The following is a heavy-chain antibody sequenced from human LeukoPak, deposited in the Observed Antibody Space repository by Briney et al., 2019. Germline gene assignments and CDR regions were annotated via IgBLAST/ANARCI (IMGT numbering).Heavy chain of an antibody. J-gene: IGHJ6*02. CDR1: GFTFSDYA. D-gene: IGHD2-2*01. V-gene: IGHV3-49*04. Sequence: GGSLRLSCTASGFTFSDYAMSWVRQAPGKGLEWVGFIRSKAYGGTTEYAASVKGRFTIPRDDSKSIAYLQMNSLKTEDTAVYYCTRVSQVVPASPFDYYYGMDVWGQGTTVTVSS. CDR2: IRSKAYGGTT. CDR3: TRVSQVVPASPFDYYYGMDV.